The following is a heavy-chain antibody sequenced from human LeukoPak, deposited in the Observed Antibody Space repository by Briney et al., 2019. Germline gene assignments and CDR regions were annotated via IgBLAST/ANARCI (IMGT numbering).Heavy chain of an antibody. D-gene: IGHD3-9*01. CDR3: VRDLADILTGSSHSQY. Sequence: ASVNVSCKASGYTFMSYGISWVRQAPGQGLEWLAWISANNGNTIYAQKLQGRVTVTIDTSTSTAYMELRSLRADDTAVYHCVRDLADILTGSSHSQYWGQGIQVTVSS. CDR2: ISANNGNT. J-gene: IGHJ4*02. CDR1: GYTFMSYG. V-gene: IGHV1-18*04.